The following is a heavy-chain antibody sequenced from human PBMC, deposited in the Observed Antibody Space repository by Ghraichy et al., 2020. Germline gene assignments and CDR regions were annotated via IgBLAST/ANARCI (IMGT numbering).Heavy chain of an antibody. Sequence: ASVKVSCKVSGYTLTELSMHWVRQAPGKGLEWMGGFDPEDVETIYAQKFQGRVTMTEDTSTDTAYMELSSLRSEDTVVYYCATVIPYYYYGMDVWGQGTTVTVSS. V-gene: IGHV1-24*01. D-gene: IGHD2-21*01. J-gene: IGHJ6*02. CDR1: GYTLTELS. CDR3: ATVIPYYYYGMDV. CDR2: FDPEDVET.